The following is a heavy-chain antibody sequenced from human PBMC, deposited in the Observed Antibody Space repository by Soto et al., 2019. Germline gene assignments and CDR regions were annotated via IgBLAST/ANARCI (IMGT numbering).Heavy chain of an antibody. J-gene: IGHJ6*03. Sequence: ASVKVSCKASGYSFTNYGISWVRQAPGQGLEWMGWTSTHVGETHYAQKLQGRVTMTTDTSTSTAYMELRSLRSDDTAVYYCARGEGKAAHYYYYMDVWGKGTTVTVSS. D-gene: IGHD6-6*01. CDR1: GYSFTNYG. V-gene: IGHV1-18*01. CDR2: TSTHVGET. CDR3: ARGEGKAAHYYYYMDV.